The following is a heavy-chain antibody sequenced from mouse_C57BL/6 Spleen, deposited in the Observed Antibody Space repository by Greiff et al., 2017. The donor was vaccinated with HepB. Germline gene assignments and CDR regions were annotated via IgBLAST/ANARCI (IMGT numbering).Heavy chain of an antibody. V-gene: IGHV1-4*01. J-gene: IGHJ2*01. Sequence: VQLQQSGAELARPGASVKMSCKASGYTFTSYTMHWVKQRPGQGLEWIGYINPSSGYTKYNQKFKDKATLTADKSSSTAYMQLSSLTSEDSAVYYCARSGDYDYDPYYFDYWGQGTTLTVSS. CDR3: ARSGDYDYDPYYFDY. CDR2: INPSSGYT. CDR1: GYTFTSYT. D-gene: IGHD2-4*01.